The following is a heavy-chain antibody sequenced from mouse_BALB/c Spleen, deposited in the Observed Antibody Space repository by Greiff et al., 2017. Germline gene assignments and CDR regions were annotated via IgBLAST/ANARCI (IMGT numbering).Heavy chain of an antibody. CDR1: GFNIKDYY. Sequence: VQLQQSGAELVRSGASVKLSCTASGFNIKDYYMHWVKQRPEQGLEWIGWIDPENGDTEYAPKFQGKATMTADTSSNTAYLQLSSLTSEDTAVYYCNAGYYGSSYPDYWGQGTTLTVSS. CDR2: IDPENGDT. CDR3: NAGYYGSSYPDY. J-gene: IGHJ2*01. V-gene: IGHV14-4*02. D-gene: IGHD1-1*01.